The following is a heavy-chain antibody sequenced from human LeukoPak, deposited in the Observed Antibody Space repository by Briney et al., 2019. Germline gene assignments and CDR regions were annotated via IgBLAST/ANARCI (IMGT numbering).Heavy chain of an antibody. CDR2: ISWNSGNI. D-gene: IGHD3-10*01. CDR1: GFMFDEYA. V-gene: IGHV3-9*01. J-gene: IGHJ6*03. Sequence: PGGSLRLSCAASGFMFDEYAMHWVRQAPGKGLEWVSGISWNSGNIGYADSVKGRFTISRDNSKNTLYLQMNSLRAEDTAVYYCARSRRGSGSYYYYYYMDVWGKGTTVTISS. CDR3: ARSRRGSGSYYYYYYMDV.